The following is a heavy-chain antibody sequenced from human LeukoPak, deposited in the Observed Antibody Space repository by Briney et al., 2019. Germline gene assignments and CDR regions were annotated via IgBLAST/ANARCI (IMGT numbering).Heavy chain of an antibody. CDR3: ARDYRVLLAPGHYYYYMDV. CDR1: GFGFSDSY. Sequence: PGGSLRLSCVVSGFGFSDSYMTWIRQTPGKGLEWLACISGSGSDIYYADSVKGRFTISRDNAKNSLYLQMNSLRAEDTAVYYCARDYRVLLAPGHYYYYMDVWGKGTTVTISS. V-gene: IGHV3-11*04. D-gene: IGHD5/OR15-5a*01. J-gene: IGHJ6*03. CDR2: ISGSGSDI.